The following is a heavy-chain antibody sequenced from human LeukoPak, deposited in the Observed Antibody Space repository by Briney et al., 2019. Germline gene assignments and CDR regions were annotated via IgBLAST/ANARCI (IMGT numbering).Heavy chain of an antibody. CDR2: IWYDGSNK. V-gene: IGHV3-33*01. CDR3: ARDPHGPGNYLDY. D-gene: IGHD3-10*01. J-gene: IGHJ4*02. CDR1: GFTFSDYG. Sequence: GGSLRLSCAASGFTFSDYGMHWVRQAPGKGLEWVTFIWYDGSNKNYADSVKGRFTIPRDNSKNTLYLQMNSLRAEDTAVYYCARDPHGPGNYLDYWGQGTLVTVSS.